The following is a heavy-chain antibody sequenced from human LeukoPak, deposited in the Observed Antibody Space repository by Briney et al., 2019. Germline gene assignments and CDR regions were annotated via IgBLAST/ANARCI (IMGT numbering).Heavy chain of an antibody. V-gene: IGHV4-34*01. CDR2: INHSGST. CDR1: GGSFSGYY. J-gene: IGHJ6*03. Sequence: SETLSLTCAVYGGSFSGYYWSRIRQPPGKGLEWIGEINHSGSTYYSPSLKSRVTISVDTSKNQFSLKLSSVTAADTAVYYCARHPGYYYYYMDVWGKGTTVTISS. CDR3: ARHPGYYYYYMDV.